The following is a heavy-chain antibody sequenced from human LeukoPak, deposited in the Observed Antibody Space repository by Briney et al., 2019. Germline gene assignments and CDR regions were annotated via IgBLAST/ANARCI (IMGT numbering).Heavy chain of an antibody. CDR3: AKGWSYGVNSYLDF. CDR2: ISWNSRSI. J-gene: IGHJ4*02. D-gene: IGHD4-23*01. V-gene: IGHV3-9*01. Sequence: GRSLRLSCAASGFTFDDYGMHWVRHTPGKGLEWVSGISWNSRSIEYVDSVKGRFTISRDNAKNSLYLQMNSLRVEDTALYYCAKGWSYGVNSYLDFWGQGTLVTVSP. CDR1: GFTFDDYG.